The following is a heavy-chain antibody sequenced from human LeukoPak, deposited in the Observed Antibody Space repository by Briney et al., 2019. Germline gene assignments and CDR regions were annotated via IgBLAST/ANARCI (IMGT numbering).Heavy chain of an antibody. CDR2: IYYSGST. Sequence: SETLSLTCTVSGGTISSYYWSWIRQPPGKGLEWMGYIYYSGSTNYNPSLKSRVTISVDTSKNQFSLKLSSVTAADTAVYYCARIIRDYDILTGSGYYYGMDVWGQGTTVTVSS. CDR3: ARIIRDYDILTGSGYYYGMDV. V-gene: IGHV4-59*01. D-gene: IGHD3-9*01. J-gene: IGHJ6*02. CDR1: GGTISSYY.